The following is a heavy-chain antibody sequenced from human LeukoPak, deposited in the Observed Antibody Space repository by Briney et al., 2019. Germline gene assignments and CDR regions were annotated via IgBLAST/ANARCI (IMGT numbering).Heavy chain of an antibody. Sequence: GGSLRLSCAASGFSFNDYGMHWVRQAPGKGLEWVALIWYDGSNKYYADSVKDRFTISRDNAKNSLYLQMNSLRAEDTALYYCAKDINFRDGGRHAFDIWGQGTMVTVSS. CDR1: GFSFNDYG. CDR3: AKDINFRDGGRHAFDI. D-gene: IGHD3-10*01. CDR2: IWYDGSNK. V-gene: IGHV3-30*02. J-gene: IGHJ3*02.